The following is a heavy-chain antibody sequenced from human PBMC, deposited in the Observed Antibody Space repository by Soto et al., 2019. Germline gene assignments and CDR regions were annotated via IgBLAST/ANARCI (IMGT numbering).Heavy chain of an antibody. CDR1: GYTFTIYG. J-gene: IGHJ4*02. Sequence: ASVTVCCASSGYTFTIYGIICARQAPGQGLEWMGWISAYNGNTNYAQKLQGRVTMTTDTSTSTAYMELRSLRSDDTAVYYCARFSERWNDADYWGQGTLVTVSS. CDR2: ISAYNGNT. CDR3: ARFSERWNDADY. V-gene: IGHV1-18*01. D-gene: IGHD1-1*01.